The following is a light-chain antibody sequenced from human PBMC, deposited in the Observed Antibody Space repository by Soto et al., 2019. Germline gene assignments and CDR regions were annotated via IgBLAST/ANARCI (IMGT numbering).Light chain of an antibody. CDR1: QSVGSD. Sequence: EIVMTQSPATLSVSPGERATLSCRASQSVGSDLAWYQQKPGQAPRLVIYDIFTRATGLPPRISGSGSGTEFTLTIRSLQSEDFAVYYCQQYNSWPLTFGGGTKVEIK. CDR3: QQYNSWPLT. CDR2: DIF. V-gene: IGKV3D-15*01. J-gene: IGKJ4*01.